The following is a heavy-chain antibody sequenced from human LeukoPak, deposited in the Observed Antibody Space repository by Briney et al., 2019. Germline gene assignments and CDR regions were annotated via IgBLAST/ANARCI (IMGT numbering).Heavy chain of an antibody. CDR3: ANDDSYGSGPYGMDV. V-gene: IGHV3-30*02. Sequence: GGSLRLSCAASGFTFSSYGMHWVRQAPGKGLEWVAFIRYDGSNKYYADSVKGRFTNSRDNSKNTLYLQMNSLRAEDTAVYYCANDDSYGSGPYGMDVWGQGTTVTVSS. D-gene: IGHD3-10*01. J-gene: IGHJ6*02. CDR2: IRYDGSNK. CDR1: GFTFSSYG.